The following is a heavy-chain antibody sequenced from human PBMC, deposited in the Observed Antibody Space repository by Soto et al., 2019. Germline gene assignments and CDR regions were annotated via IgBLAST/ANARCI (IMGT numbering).Heavy chain of an antibody. Sequence: GESLKISCKGSGYSFTSYWISWVRQMPGKDLEWMGRIDPSDSYTHYSTSFQGHVTISADKSISTAYLQGSSLKASYTAMYYCARLLSIAAAGRRGYYYYYGRDVWGQGTTVTVSS. CDR1: GYSFTSYW. CDR2: IDPSDSYT. V-gene: IGHV5-10-1*01. CDR3: ARLLSIAAAGRRGYYYYYGRDV. D-gene: IGHD6-13*01. J-gene: IGHJ6*02.